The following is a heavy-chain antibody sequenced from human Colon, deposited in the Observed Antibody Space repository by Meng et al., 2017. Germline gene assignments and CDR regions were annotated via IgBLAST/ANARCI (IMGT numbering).Heavy chain of an antibody. V-gene: IGHV1-2*06. CDR1: GYTFTGYY. J-gene: IGHJ4*02. Sequence: VQLVRSGAGVKRPGASVKVSCKASGYTFTGYYMQWVRQAPGQGLEWMGRINPNNGGANYAQQFQGRVTMTTDTSISTAYMELSRLRSDDTAVYYCARDLSGYYSFVDYWGQGTLVTVSS. CDR2: INPNNGGA. D-gene: IGHD3-22*01. CDR3: ARDLSGYYSFVDY.